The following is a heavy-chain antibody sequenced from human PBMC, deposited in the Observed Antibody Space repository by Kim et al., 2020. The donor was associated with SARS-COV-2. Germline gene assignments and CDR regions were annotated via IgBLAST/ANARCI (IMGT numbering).Heavy chain of an antibody. Sequence: GGSLRLSCAASGFTFSSYSMNWVRQAPGKGLEWVSSISSSSSYIYYADSVKGRFTISRDNAKNSLYLQMNSLRAEDTAVYYCARDQGYSSSFYGMDVWGQGTTVTVSS. CDR2: ISSSSSYI. D-gene: IGHD6-13*01. CDR1: GFTFSSYS. CDR3: ARDQGYSSSFYGMDV. V-gene: IGHV3-21*01. J-gene: IGHJ6*02.